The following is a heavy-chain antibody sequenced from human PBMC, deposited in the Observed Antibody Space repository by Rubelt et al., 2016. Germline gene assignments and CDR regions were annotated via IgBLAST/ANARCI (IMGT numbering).Heavy chain of an antibody. D-gene: IGHD4-17*01. CDR3: ASTIDDYGDFCFDY. J-gene: IGHJ4*02. CDR2: IYYSGST. Sequence: QLQLQESGPGLVKPSETLSLTCTVSGGSISSSNYYWGWIRQPPGKGLEWIGSIYYSGSTYYNPSLKSRVTISVDTSKNQFSLKLSSVTAADTAVYYCASTIDDYGDFCFDYWGQGTLVTVSS. V-gene: IGHV4-39*07. CDR1: GGSISSSNYY.